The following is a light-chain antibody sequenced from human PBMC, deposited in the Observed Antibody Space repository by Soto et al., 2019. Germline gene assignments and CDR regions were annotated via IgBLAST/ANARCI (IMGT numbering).Light chain of an antibody. J-gene: IGLJ3*02. V-gene: IGLV2-14*01. Sequence: QSALTQPASVSGSPGQSITISCTGTSSDVGGHNSVSWYQQHPGKAPKLTIYEVSNRPSGVSNRFSGSKSGNTASLTISGLQAEDEADYYCCSYARGSRAFGGGTKLTVL. CDR3: CSYARGSRA. CDR2: EVS. CDR1: SSDVGGHNS.